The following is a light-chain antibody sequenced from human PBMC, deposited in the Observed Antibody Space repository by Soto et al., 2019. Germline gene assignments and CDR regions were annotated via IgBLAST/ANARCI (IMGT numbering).Light chain of an antibody. J-gene: IGLJ1*01. V-gene: IGLV2-14*01. CDR1: SSDVGGYNS. Sequence: QSVLTQPASVSGSPGQSIAISCTGTSSDVGGYNSVSWYQQHPGKAPKLMIYDVTNRPSGVSNRFSGSKSGNTASLTISGLQAEDEGDYYCSSYASGGTYVIATGTKVXVL. CDR3: SSYASGGTYV. CDR2: DVT.